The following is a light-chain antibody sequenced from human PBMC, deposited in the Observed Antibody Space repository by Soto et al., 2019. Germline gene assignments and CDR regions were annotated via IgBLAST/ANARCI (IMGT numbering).Light chain of an antibody. CDR3: QQYKSYPLI. V-gene: IGKV1-5*03. CDR2: KAS. J-gene: IGKJ4*01. Sequence: DIQMTQSPSTLSASVRDRVTITCRASQSISSWLAWYQQKPGKAPNLLIYKASTLESGVPSRFSGSGSGTEFTLTISSVQPDDFATYYCQQYKSYPLIFGGGTKVDI. CDR1: QSISSW.